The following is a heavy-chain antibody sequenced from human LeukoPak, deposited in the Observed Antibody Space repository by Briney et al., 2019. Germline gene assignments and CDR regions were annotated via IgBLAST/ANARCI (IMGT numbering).Heavy chain of an antibody. CDR3: ARDIRPSGSYFNWFDP. Sequence: ASVKVSCKASGYTFTGYYMHWVRQAPGQGLEWMGWINPNSGGTNYAQKFQGRVTMTRDTSISTAYMELSRLRSDDTAVYYCARDIRPSGSYFNWFDPWGQGTLVTVSS. J-gene: IGHJ5*02. CDR2: INPNSGGT. D-gene: IGHD1-26*01. CDR1: GYTFTGYY. V-gene: IGHV1-2*02.